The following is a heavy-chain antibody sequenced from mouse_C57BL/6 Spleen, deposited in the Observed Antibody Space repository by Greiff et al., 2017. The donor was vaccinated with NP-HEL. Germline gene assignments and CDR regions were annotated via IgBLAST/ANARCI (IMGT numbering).Heavy chain of an antibody. CDR3: ARFYSNYGYFDV. V-gene: IGHV5-17*01. Sequence: EVKLVESGGGLVKPGGSLKLSCAASGFTFSDYGMHWVRQAPEKGLEWVAYISSGSSTIYYADTVKGRFTISRDNAKNTLFLQMTSLRSEDTAMYYCARFYSNYGYFDVWGTGTTVTVSS. D-gene: IGHD2-5*01. J-gene: IGHJ1*03. CDR1: GFTFSDYG. CDR2: ISSGSSTI.